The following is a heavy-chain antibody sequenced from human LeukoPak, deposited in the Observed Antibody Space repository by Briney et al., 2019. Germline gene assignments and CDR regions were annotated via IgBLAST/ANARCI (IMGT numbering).Heavy chain of an antibody. CDR2: IIPILGIA. Sequence: ASVKVSCKASGGTFSSYTISWVRQAPGQGLEWMGRIIPILGIANYAQKFQGRVTITADKSMSTAYMELSSLRSEDTAVYYCARDPRPGLLWFGESPNWFDPWGQGTLVTVSS. J-gene: IGHJ5*02. CDR1: GGTFSSYT. D-gene: IGHD3-10*01. V-gene: IGHV1-69*04. CDR3: ARDPRPGLLWFGESPNWFDP.